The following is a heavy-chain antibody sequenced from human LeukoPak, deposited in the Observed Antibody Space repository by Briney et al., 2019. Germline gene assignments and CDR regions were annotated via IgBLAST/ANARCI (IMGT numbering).Heavy chain of an antibody. Sequence: SVKVSCKASGGTFSSYAISWVRQAPGQGLEWVGGIIPIFGTANYAQKFQGRVTITADESTSTAYMELSSLRSEDTAVYYCAKDIVWSRGSYYPGTDYWGQGTLVTVSS. CDR3: AKDIVWSRGSYYPGTDY. CDR2: IIPIFGTA. D-gene: IGHD1-26*01. V-gene: IGHV1-69*13. CDR1: GGTFSSYA. J-gene: IGHJ4*02.